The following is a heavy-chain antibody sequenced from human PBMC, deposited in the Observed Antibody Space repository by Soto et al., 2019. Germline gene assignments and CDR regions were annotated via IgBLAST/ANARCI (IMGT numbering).Heavy chain of an antibody. CDR2: ISSSSSVI. J-gene: IGHJ6*03. CDR1: GFILSDCA. Sequence: GSLRLSCAASGFILSDCAMNWVRQAPGKGLEWVSYISSSSSVIDYADSVKGRFTVSRDNARNSLYLQMNSLRAEDTAVYYCARDLSWGSNWYYYMDVWGKGTTVTVSS. V-gene: IGHV3-48*01. CDR3: ARDLSWGSNWYYYMDV. D-gene: IGHD7-27*01.